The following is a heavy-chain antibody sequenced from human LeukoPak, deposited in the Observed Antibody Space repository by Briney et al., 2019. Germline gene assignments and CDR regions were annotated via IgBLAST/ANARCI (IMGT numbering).Heavy chain of an antibody. Sequence: GGSLRLSCVASGFTFSSYSMNWVRQAPGKGLEWVSYISGSSGTMYYADSVKGRFTISRDNAKNSLYLQMLSLRAEDTAVYYCARRSEFGVLYYMDIWGKGTTVTVSS. V-gene: IGHV3-48*01. CDR2: ISGSSGTM. D-gene: IGHD3-16*01. J-gene: IGHJ6*03. CDR1: GFTFSSYS. CDR3: ARRSEFGVLYYMDI.